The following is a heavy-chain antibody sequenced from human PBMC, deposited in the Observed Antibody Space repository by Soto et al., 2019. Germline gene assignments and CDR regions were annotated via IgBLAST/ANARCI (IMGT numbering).Heavy chain of an antibody. CDR2: ISGSGGST. Sequence: GGSLRLSCAASGFTFSSYAMSWVRQAPGKGLEWVSAISGSGGSTYYADSVKGRFTISRDNSKNTLYLQMNSLRAEDTAVYYCAKTTEEIHTAMEIDYWGQGTLVTVSS. D-gene: IGHD5-18*01. J-gene: IGHJ4*02. CDR3: AKTTEEIHTAMEIDY. V-gene: IGHV3-23*01. CDR1: GFTFSSYA.